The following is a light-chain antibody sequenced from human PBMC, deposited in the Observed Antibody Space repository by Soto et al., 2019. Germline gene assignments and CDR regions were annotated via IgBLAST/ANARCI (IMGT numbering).Light chain of an antibody. J-gene: IGLJ2*01. CDR1: SSDVGGYNY. CDR3: SSYTSSSTLVV. V-gene: IGLV2-14*01. CDR2: DVS. Sequence: QSVLTQPASVSGSPGQSITISCTGTSSDVGGYNYVSWYQQHPGKAPKLMIYDVSNRPSGVSNRFSGSKSGNTASLNISGLHAEDEADYYCSSYTSSSTLVVFGGGTKLAVL.